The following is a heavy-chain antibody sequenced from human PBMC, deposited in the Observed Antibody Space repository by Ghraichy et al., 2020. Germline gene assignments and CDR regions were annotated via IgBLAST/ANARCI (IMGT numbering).Heavy chain of an antibody. Sequence: GGSRRLSCVGSGFTFASYALTWVRQAPGKGLEWVSSIGSSGNTPYYADFVKGRFTISKDNSKNTLSLEMNSLRPEDTATYYCARDGGRGRMGRKFGLVSSTGGFDIWGQGTKVIVSS. CDR1: GFTFASYA. V-gene: IGHV3-23*01. CDR2: IGSSGNTP. D-gene: IGHD3/OR15-3a*01. J-gene: IGHJ3*02. CDR3: ARDGGRGRMGRKFGLVSSTGGFDI.